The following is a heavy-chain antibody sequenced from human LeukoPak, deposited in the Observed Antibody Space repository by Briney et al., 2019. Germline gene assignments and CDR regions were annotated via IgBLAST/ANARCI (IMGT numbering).Heavy chain of an antibody. CDR1: GFIFSNYG. V-gene: IGHV3-21*04. D-gene: IGHD6-13*01. CDR2: ISWNSGSI. J-gene: IGHJ4*02. CDR3: ARDGTAVGINYDY. Sequence: GGSLRLSCATSGFIFSNYGMHWVRQAPGKGLEWVSGISWNSGSIGYADSVKGRFTISRDNAKNSLYLQMNSLRAEDTAVYYCARDGTAVGINYDYWGQGTLVTVSS.